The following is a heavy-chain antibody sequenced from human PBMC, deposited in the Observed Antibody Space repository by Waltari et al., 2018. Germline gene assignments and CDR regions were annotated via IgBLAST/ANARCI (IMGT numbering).Heavy chain of an antibody. CDR1: GYTLTELS. CDR3: ATAAKAARLGGWFDP. D-gene: IGHD6-6*01. CDR2: FEPENGET. V-gene: IGHV1-24*01. Sequence: QVQLVQSGAEVKKPGASVKVSCKVSGYTLTELSMHWVRQAPGKGLEWMGGFEPENGETIYAQRFQGRVTMTEDTSTDTAYMELISLRSEDTAVYYCATAAKAARLGGWFDPWGQGTLVTVSS. J-gene: IGHJ5*02.